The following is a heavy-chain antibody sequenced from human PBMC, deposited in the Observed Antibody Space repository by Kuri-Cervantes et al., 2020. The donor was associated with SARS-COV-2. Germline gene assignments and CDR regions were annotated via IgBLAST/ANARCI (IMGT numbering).Heavy chain of an antibody. Sequence: ETLSLTCAVYGGSFSDYYWSWVRQAPGKGLEWVGNIKTETDGGKTDYTAPVKGRFTISRDDSKNTLYLQMNSLNTEDTAVYYCTTSLIGPRFITTDYWGQGTLVTVSS. CDR3: TTSLIGPRFITTDY. CDR2: IKTETDGGKT. V-gene: IGHV3-15*01. D-gene: IGHD1-1*01. CDR1: GGSFSDYY. J-gene: IGHJ4*02.